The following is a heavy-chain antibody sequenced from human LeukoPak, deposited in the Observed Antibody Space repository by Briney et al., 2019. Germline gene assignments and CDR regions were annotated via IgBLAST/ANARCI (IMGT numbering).Heavy chain of an antibody. Sequence: GGSLRLSCAASGFTFSAYAMAWVRQAPGKGLEYVSAISSNGGSTYYADSVKGRFTISRDNSKNTLYLQMSSLRAEDTAVYYCVKDHGDYGDYDFDYWGQGTLVTVSS. CDR1: GFTFSAYA. J-gene: IGHJ4*02. V-gene: IGHV3-64D*06. CDR3: VKDHGDYGDYDFDY. D-gene: IGHD4-17*01. CDR2: ISSNGGST.